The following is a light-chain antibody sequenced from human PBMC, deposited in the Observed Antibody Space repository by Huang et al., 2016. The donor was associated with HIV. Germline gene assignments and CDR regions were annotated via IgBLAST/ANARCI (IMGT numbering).Light chain of an antibody. Sequence: EIVLTQSPGTLSLSPGERATLSCRASQTINNNYLAWYQQKPGQAPRLRIYGASSRATGIPDRFSGSGSGTAFTLTISRLEPEDFTLYYCQQYGSPPPLTFGGGTKVEIK. CDR2: GAS. CDR1: QTINNNY. V-gene: IGKV3-20*01. CDR3: QQYGSPPPLT. J-gene: IGKJ4*01.